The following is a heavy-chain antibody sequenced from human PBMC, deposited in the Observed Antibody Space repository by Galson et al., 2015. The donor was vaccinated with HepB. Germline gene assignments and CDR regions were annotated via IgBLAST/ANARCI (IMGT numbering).Heavy chain of an antibody. D-gene: IGHD4-17*01. CDR3: AREWTTVRYYYGMDV. V-gene: IGHV3-21*01. CDR1: GFTFSSYS. CDR2: ISSSSSYI. Sequence: SLRLSCAASGFTFSSYSMNWVRQAPGKGLEWVSSISSSSSYIYYADSVKGRFTISRDNAKNSLYLQMNSLRAEDTAVYYCAREWTTVRYYYGMDVWGQGTTVTVSS. J-gene: IGHJ6*02.